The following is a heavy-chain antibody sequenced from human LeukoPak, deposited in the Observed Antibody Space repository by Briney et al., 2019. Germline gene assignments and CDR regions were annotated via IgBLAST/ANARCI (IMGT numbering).Heavy chain of an antibody. CDR1: GFTVSSNY. Sequence: GGSLRLSCAASGFTVSSNYMSWVRQAPGKGLEWVAVIFSGGSTYYADSVKGRFTISRDNSKNTLYLQMNSLRAEDTAVYYCARAARDYYDSSGYHYWGQGTLVTVSS. CDR3: ARAARDYYDSSGYHY. J-gene: IGHJ4*02. V-gene: IGHV3-53*01. CDR2: IFSGGST. D-gene: IGHD3-22*01.